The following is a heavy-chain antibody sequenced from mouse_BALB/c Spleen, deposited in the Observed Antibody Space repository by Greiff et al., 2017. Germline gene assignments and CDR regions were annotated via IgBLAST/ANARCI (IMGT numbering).Heavy chain of an antibody. CDR1: GFTFSSFG. CDR3: ATSQRGFAY. Sequence: DVHLVESGGGLVQPGGSRKLSCAASGFTFSSFGMHWVRQAPEKGLEWVAYISSGSSTIYYADTVKGRFTISRDNPKNTLFLQMTSLRSEDTAMYYCATSQRGFAYWGQGTLVTVSA. CDR2: ISSGSSTI. V-gene: IGHV5-17*02. J-gene: IGHJ3*01.